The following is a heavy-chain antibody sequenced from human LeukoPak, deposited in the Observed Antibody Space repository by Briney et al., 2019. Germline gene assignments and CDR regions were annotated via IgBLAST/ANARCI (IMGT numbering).Heavy chain of an antibody. V-gene: IGHV3-9*01. CDR1: GFTFDNYA. J-gene: IGHJ3*01. Sequence: GGSLRLSCAASGFTFDNYAMHWVRQVPGAGLEWVSGIDWQSHNIDYADSVKGRFTISRDNAKNSLFLQMNSLRAEDTALFYCVKDIGGFGEGAFDVWGQGAMVTVSS. D-gene: IGHD3-10*01. CDR2: IDWQSHNI. CDR3: VKDIGGFGEGAFDV.